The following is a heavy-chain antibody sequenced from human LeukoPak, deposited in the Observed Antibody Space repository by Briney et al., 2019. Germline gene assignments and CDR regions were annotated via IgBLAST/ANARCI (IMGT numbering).Heavy chain of an antibody. CDR3: AREGGSGWSFDY. V-gene: IGHV3-7*01. CDR2: IKQDASEK. J-gene: IGHJ4*02. D-gene: IGHD6-19*01. CDR1: GFTLSINW. Sequence: PGDSLRLSCAASGFTLSINWMSWVRQAPGKGLEWVANIKQDASEKHYVDSVRGRFTISRDNAKNSLYLQMNSLRAEDTAVYYCAREGGSGWSFDYWGQGTLVTVSS.